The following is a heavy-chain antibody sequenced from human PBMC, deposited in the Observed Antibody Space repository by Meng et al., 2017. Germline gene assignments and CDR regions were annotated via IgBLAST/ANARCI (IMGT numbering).Heavy chain of an antibody. CDR2: NIAYNGNA. Sequence: GQLGHTVAEMKKPGSSVKVSCKASGDTFSSYVLSCVRHAPGQGLEWIGRNIAYNGNANYAQKLQGRVTMTTDTSTSTAYMELRSLRSDDTAVYYCARDLADYYDSSGYHYGFDYWGQGTLVTVSS. V-gene: IGHV1-18*01. J-gene: IGHJ4*02. D-gene: IGHD3-22*01. CDR3: ARDLADYYDSSGYHYGFDY. CDR1: GDTFSSYV.